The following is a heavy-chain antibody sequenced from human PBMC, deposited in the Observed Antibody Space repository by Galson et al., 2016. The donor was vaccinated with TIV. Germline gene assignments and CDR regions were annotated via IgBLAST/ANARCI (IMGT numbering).Heavy chain of an antibody. CDR1: GDSISSITYY. J-gene: IGHJ4*02. CDR3: ARERRYYDSSESFDY. Sequence: SETLSLTCTVSGDSISSITYYWGWIRQPPGKGLEWIGSIDYSGRTYYNPSLKSRVSISVDTSKNQFSLKLTSVTAADMAVYYCARERRYYDSSESFDYWGQGTLVTVSS. D-gene: IGHD3-22*01. CDR2: IDYSGRT. V-gene: IGHV4-39*07.